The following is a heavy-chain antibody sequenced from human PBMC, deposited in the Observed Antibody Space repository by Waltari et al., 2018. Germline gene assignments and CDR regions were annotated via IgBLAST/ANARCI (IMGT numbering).Heavy chain of an antibody. CDR2: KNLGEST. D-gene: IGHD6-19*01. V-gene: IGHV4-34*02. J-gene: IGHJ1*01. CDR3: VTGPRDKWVGRYSGEFFHH. Sequence: QVQLQQWGAGLLRPSETLSLPCAVYGVSLSDYYWTWSRQSPGKGLGWVGGKNLGESTYYNPSVESRVPILWDKSKNQFSLHVGSVTAADTAVYYGVTGPRDKWVGRYSGEFFHHWGPGTLVTVSS. CDR1: GVSLSDYY.